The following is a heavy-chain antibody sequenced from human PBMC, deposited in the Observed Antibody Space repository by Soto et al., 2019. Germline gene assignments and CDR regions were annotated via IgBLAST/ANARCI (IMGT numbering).Heavy chain of an antibody. CDR3: ARGRNYDFWSGYRYYFDY. D-gene: IGHD3-3*01. V-gene: IGHV1-69*13. J-gene: IGHJ4*02. Sequence: VASVKVSCKASGGTFSSYAISWVRQAPGQGLEWMGGIIPIFGTANYAQKFQGRVTITADESTSTAYMELSSLRSEDTAVYYCARGRNYDFWSGYRYYFDYWGQGTLVTVSS. CDR2: IIPIFGTA. CDR1: GGTFSSYA.